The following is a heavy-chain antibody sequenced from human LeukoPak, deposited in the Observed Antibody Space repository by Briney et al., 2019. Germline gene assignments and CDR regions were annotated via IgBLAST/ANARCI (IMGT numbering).Heavy chain of an antibody. V-gene: IGHV4-38-2*02. Sequence: SETLSLTCSVSGSSISSDYSWGWVRQPPGKGLEWIGSIKHRGRSYYNPSLKSRVTISVDTSKNQFSLQLSSVTAADTAVYYCARVVGATSIDYWGQGILVTVSS. CDR1: GSSISSDYS. J-gene: IGHJ4*02. D-gene: IGHD2-15*01. CDR2: IKHRGRS. CDR3: ARVVGATSIDY.